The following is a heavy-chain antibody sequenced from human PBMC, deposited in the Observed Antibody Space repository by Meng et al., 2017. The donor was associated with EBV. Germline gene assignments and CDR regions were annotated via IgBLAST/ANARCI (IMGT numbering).Heavy chain of an antibody. Sequence: QVQLQQWGAGLLKPSETLSLTCAVYGGSVNGYFWSWIRQPPGKGLEWIGELHHSGSTNYNPSLKSRLRISVDTSKNQFSLNLTSVTAADTAVYYCARRGYSSSRTEFDPWGPGTMVTVSS. CDR2: LHHSGST. J-gene: IGHJ5*02. V-gene: IGHV4-34*01. CDR3: ARRGYSSSRTEFDP. CDR1: GGSVNGYF. D-gene: IGHD6-13*01.